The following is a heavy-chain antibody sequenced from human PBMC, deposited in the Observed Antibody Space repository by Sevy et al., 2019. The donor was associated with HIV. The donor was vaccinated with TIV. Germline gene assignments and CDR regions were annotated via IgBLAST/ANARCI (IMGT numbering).Heavy chain of an antibody. J-gene: IGHJ6*02. Sequence: GGSLRLSCAASGFTFSSYAMSWVRQAPGKGLEWVSAISGSGGSTYYADSVKGRFTISRDNSKNTLYLQMNSLRAEDTAVYYCAKKGTYYDFWSGSEETYYYYGMDVWGQGTTVTVSS. CDR2: ISGSGGST. CDR1: GFTFSSYA. V-gene: IGHV3-23*01. D-gene: IGHD3-3*01. CDR3: AKKGTYYDFWSGSEETYYYYGMDV.